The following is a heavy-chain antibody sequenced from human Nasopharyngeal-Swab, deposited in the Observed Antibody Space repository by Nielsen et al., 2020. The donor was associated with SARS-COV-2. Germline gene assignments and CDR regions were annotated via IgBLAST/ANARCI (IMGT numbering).Heavy chain of an antibody. CDR2: IYPGDSDT. D-gene: IGHD5-24*01. Sequence: GESLKISCKGSGYSLTSYWIGWVRQMPGKGLEWMGIIYPGDSDTRYSPSFQGQVTISADKSISTAYLQWSSLKASDTAMYYCARQALGRDGYINPDYWGQGTLVTVSS. J-gene: IGHJ4*02. CDR1: GYSLTSYW. CDR3: ARQALGRDGYINPDY. V-gene: IGHV5-51*01.